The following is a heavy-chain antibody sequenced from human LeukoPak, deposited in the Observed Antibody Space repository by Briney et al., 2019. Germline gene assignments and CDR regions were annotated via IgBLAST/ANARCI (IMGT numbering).Heavy chain of an antibody. CDR3: ATYWRYFDWLLSDI. CDR2: IKQDGSEN. D-gene: IGHD3-9*01. CDR1: GLTFGDYW. Sequence: RGSLRLSCEASGLTFGDYWMTWVRQAPEKGLECVANIKQDGSENHYVDSVKGRFTISRDNAKNSLSLQMNSLRAEDTAVYYCATYWRYFDWLLSDIWGLGTMVTVSS. J-gene: IGHJ3*02. V-gene: IGHV3-7*05.